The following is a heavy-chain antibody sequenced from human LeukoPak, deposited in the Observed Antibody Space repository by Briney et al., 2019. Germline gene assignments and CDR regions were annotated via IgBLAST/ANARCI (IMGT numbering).Heavy chain of an antibody. CDR3: ARDATTVTTRGAFDI. J-gene: IGHJ3*02. D-gene: IGHD4-17*01. V-gene: IGHV3-30-3*01. CDR1: GFTFSSYA. CDR2: ISYDGSNK. Sequence: GGSLRLSCAASGFTFSSYAMHWVRQAPGKGLEWVAVISYDGSNKYYADSVKGRFTISRDNSKNTLYLQMNSLRAEDTAVYYCARDATTVTTRGAFDIWGQGTMVIVSS.